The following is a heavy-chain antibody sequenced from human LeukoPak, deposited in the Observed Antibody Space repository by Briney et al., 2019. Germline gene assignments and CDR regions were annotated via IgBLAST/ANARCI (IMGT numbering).Heavy chain of an antibody. J-gene: IGHJ4*02. CDR1: GFTFSTYG. D-gene: IGHD1-26*01. CDR3: AKEVGTFTLDY. Sequence: PGRSLRLSCAASGFTFSTYGMHWVRQATGKGLEWVTVISYDGSDKYYADSVKGRFTISRDNSRNTLYLQMNSLRVEDTAVYYCAKEVGTFTLDYWGQGTLVTVSS. CDR2: ISYDGSDK. V-gene: IGHV3-30*18.